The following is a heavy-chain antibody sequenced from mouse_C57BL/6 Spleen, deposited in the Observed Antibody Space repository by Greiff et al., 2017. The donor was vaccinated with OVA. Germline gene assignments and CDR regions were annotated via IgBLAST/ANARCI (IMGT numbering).Heavy chain of an antibody. V-gene: IGHV1-49*01. CDR2: FTMYSDAT. CDR3: ARSWVNSAIDY. CDR1: YYAFMGSA. D-gene: IGHD2-2*01. J-gene: IGHJ4*01. Sequence: LKESGAELVRPGSSVKLSCKDSYYAFMGSAMHWVKQRPGHGLEWIGSFTMYSDATEYSENFKGKATLTADTSSSTAYMELSSLTSADSAVYYCARSWVNSAIDYWGQGTSVTVSS.